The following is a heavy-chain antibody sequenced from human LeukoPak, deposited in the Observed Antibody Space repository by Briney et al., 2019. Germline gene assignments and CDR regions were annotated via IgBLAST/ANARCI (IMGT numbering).Heavy chain of an antibody. D-gene: IGHD3-22*01. J-gene: IGHJ4*02. Sequence: SETLSLTCAVYGGSFSGYYWSWIRQPPGKGLEWIGEINHSGSTNYNPSLKSRVTISVDTSKNQFSLKLSSVTAADTAVYYCASSDYYDSSVDYWGQGTLVTVSS. V-gene: IGHV4-34*01. CDR1: GGSFSGYY. CDR2: INHSGST. CDR3: ASSDYYDSSVDY.